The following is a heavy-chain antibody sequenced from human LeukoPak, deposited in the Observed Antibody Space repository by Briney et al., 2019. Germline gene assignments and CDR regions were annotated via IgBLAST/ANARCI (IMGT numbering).Heavy chain of an antibody. Sequence: GGSLRLSCAASGFTFSSYGMHWVRQAPGKGLEWVAFIRYDGSNKYYADSVKGRFTISRDNSKNTLYVQMNSLRGEDTAVYYCAKGGGIGYYFDYWGQGTLVTVSS. CDR1: GFTFSSYG. CDR3: AKGGGIGYYFDY. J-gene: IGHJ4*02. CDR2: IRYDGSNK. D-gene: IGHD2-15*01. V-gene: IGHV3-30*02.